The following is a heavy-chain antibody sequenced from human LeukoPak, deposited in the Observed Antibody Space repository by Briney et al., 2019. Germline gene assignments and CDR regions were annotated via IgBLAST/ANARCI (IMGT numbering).Heavy chain of an antibody. Sequence: GGSLRLSCAASGFNFDEYAMHWVRQGPGKGLEWVSGISWNSDSVGYADSVKGRFTISRDNAKNFLYLQMSSLSSEDTALYFCAKDIKGNPGWYFDLWGRGTVVTVSS. CDR3: AKDIKGNPGWYFDL. D-gene: IGHD1-14*01. CDR1: GFNFDEYA. CDR2: ISWNSDSV. V-gene: IGHV3-9*01. J-gene: IGHJ2*01.